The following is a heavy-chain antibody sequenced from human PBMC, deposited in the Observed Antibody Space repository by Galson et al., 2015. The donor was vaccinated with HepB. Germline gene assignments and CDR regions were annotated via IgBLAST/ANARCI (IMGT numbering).Heavy chain of an antibody. CDR2: ISGSGSNT. J-gene: IGHJ4*02. Sequence: SLRLSCAASGFTLSTYAMNWVRQAPGKGLEWVPTISGSGSNTFYADSVKGRFTISRDSSKNTLYLQMSSLRAEDTAVYYCAKGIWEYYDNRVFDSWGQGTLVTVSS. CDR1: GFTLSTYA. CDR3: AKGIWEYYDNRVFDS. D-gene: IGHD3-22*01. V-gene: IGHV3-23*01.